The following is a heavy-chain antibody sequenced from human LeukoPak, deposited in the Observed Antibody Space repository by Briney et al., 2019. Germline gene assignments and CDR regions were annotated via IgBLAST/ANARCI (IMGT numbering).Heavy chain of an antibody. V-gene: IGHV4-59*01. CDR1: GGSISSYY. J-gene: IGHJ4*02. D-gene: IGHD6-13*01. CDR2: IYYSGST. Sequence: SETLSPTCTVSGGSISSYYWSWIRQPPGKGLEWIGYIYYSGSTYYNPSLKSRVTISVDTSKNQFSLKLSSVSAADTAVYYCSRARGRAAAGPFDYWGQGTLVTVSS. CDR3: SRARGRAAAGPFDY.